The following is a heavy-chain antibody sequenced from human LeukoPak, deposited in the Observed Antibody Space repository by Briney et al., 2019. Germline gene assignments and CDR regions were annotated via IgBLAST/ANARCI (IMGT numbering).Heavy chain of an antibody. CDR1: GFTFSSYS. D-gene: IGHD5-24*01. Sequence: GGSLRLSCAASGFTFSSYSMNWVRQSPGKGLEWVALIWYDGSNKYYADSVKGRFTISRDNSKNTLYLQMNSLRAEDTAVYYCAKGRWVQPAGYLDFSGQGTLVTVSA. J-gene: IGHJ4*02. CDR3: AKGRWVQPAGYLDF. CDR2: IWYDGSNK. V-gene: IGHV3-33*06.